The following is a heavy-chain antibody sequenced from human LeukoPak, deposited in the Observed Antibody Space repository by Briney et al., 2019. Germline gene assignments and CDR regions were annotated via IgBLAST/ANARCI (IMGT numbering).Heavy chain of an antibody. D-gene: IGHD2-2*01. CDR1: GGSISSYY. V-gene: IGHV4-59*12. Sequence: PSETLSLTCTVSGGSISSYYWSWIRQPPGKGLEWIGYIYYSGSTNYNPSLKSRVTISVDTSKNQFSLKLSSVTAADTAVYYCARDIVVVPAANPTDWFDPWGQGTLVTVSS. CDR3: ARDIVVVPAANPTDWFDP. CDR2: IYYSGST. J-gene: IGHJ5*02.